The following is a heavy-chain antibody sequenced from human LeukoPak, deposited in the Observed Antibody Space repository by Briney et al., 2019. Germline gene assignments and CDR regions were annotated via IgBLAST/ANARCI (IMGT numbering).Heavy chain of an antibody. CDR2: ISSTTSYI. CDR3: ARAKYYDTSGHFIREAFDI. D-gene: IGHD3-22*01. V-gene: IGHV3-21*01. J-gene: IGHJ3*02. CDR1: GFTFNSYS. Sequence: NPGGSLRLSCAASGFTFNSYSMNWVRQAPGKGLEWVSSISSTTSYIYYADSVKGRFTISRDNAKNSLYLQMNSLRPDDTAVYSCARAKYYDTSGHFIREAFDIWGQGTMVTVSS.